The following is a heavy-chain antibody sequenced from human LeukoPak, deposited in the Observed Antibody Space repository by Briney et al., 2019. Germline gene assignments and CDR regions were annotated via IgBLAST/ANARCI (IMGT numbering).Heavy chain of an antibody. D-gene: IGHD3-16*01. CDR1: GGSISSYY. CDR2: IYYTGST. Sequence: PSETLSLTCTASGGSISSYYWSWIRQSPGKGLEWIGYIYYTGSTKYNPSLKSRVTVSVDTSKNQFSLELSSVTAADTAVYYCAGGLFMTSPSDYWGQGTLSPSPQ. CDR3: AGGLFMTSPSDY. V-gene: IGHV4-59*01. J-gene: IGHJ4*02.